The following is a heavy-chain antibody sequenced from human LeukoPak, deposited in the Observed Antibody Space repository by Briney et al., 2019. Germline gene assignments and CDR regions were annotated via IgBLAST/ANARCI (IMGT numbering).Heavy chain of an antibody. J-gene: IGHJ4*02. Sequence: PSETLSLTCAVYGGSFSGYYWSWIRQPPGKGLEWIGEINHSGSTNYNPSLRSRVTISVDTSKNQFSLKLSSVTAADTAVYYCARSEGSNWGSIPFDYWGQGTLVTVS. CDR1: GGSFSGYY. V-gene: IGHV4-34*01. CDR3: ARSEGSNWGSIPFDY. D-gene: IGHD7-27*01. CDR2: INHSGST.